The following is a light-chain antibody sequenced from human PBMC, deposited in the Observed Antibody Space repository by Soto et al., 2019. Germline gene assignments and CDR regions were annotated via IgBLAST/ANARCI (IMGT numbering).Light chain of an antibody. J-gene: IGLJ3*02. V-gene: IGLV2-14*01. CDR1: SSDVGAYNY. CDR3: SSYTTTSTRVV. CDR2: EVS. Sequence: QSALTQPASVSGSPGQSITLSCTGTSSDVGAYNYVSWYQQHPGKAPKLMLYEVSNRPSGVSNRFSGSKSGNTASLSISGLQAEDEADYYCSSYTTTSTRVVFGGGTKLTVL.